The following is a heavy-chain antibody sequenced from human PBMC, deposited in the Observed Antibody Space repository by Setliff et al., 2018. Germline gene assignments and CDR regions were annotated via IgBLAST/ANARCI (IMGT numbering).Heavy chain of an antibody. CDR1: GYTFISFY. Sequence: GASVKVSCKASGYTFISFYIHWVRQAPGQGLEWMGVINPSNTITTYAQKFQGRVTMTRDTSTNTVYMELSRLTSDDMAVYFCARSDHLVVDGFDVWGQGTMVTVSS. J-gene: IGHJ3*01. CDR2: INPSNTIT. D-gene: IGHD3-16*01. V-gene: IGHV1-46*01. CDR3: ARSDHLVVDGFDV.